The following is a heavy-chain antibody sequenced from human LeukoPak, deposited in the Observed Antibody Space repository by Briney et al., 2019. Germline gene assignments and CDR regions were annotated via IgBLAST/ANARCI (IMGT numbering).Heavy chain of an antibody. CDR3: AREQLWSGYYFDY. CDR1: GGTFSSYA. Sequence: GASVKVSCKASGGTFSSYAISWVRQAPGQGLEWMGGIIPIFGTANYAQKFQGRVTITADESTSTAYMELNSLRAEDTAVYYCAREQLWSGYYFDYWGQGTLVTVSS. D-gene: IGHD5-18*01. J-gene: IGHJ4*02. V-gene: IGHV1-69*13. CDR2: IIPIFGTA.